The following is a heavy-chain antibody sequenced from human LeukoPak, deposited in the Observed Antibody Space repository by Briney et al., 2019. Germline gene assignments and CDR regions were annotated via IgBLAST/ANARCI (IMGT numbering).Heavy chain of an antibody. J-gene: IGHJ6*02. Sequence: PGGSLRLSCAASGFTFSSYAMSWVRQAPGKGLEWVSAISGSGGSTYYADSVKGRFTISRDNSKNTLYLQMNSLRAEDTAVYYCARCRSTVSYYYYGMDVWGQGTTVTVSS. CDR2: ISGSGGST. CDR1: GFTFSSYA. D-gene: IGHD4-17*01. V-gene: IGHV3-23*01. CDR3: ARCRSTVSYYYYGMDV.